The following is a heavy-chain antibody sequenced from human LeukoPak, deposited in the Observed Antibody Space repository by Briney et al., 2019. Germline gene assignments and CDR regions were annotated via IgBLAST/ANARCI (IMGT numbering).Heavy chain of an antibody. CDR2: LASDETNK. Sequence: GGSLRLSCAASGLTISDSWIHWVRQAPGKGLMWVSRLASDETNKIYADSVKGRFTISRDNAKNTLYLQMNSLRVEDTGIYYCARDAGWGRLDSWGQGALVTVSS. CDR1: GLTISDSW. D-gene: IGHD3-16*01. V-gene: IGHV3-74*01. J-gene: IGHJ4*02. CDR3: ARDAGWGRLDS.